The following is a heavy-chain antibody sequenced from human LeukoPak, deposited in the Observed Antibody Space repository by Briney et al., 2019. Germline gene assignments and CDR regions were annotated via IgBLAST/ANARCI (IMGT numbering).Heavy chain of an antibody. V-gene: IGHV3-20*04. CDR3: ARVGFYDFWSGTSYLDY. CDR1: GFTFDDHG. J-gene: IGHJ4*02. CDR2: INWNGGST. D-gene: IGHD3-3*01. Sequence: GGSLRLSCAASGFTFDDHGMSWVRQAPGKGLEWVSGINWNGGSTGYADSVKGRLTISRDNAKNSLYLQMISLRVEDTAMYYCARVGFYDFWSGTSYLDYWGQGILVTVSS.